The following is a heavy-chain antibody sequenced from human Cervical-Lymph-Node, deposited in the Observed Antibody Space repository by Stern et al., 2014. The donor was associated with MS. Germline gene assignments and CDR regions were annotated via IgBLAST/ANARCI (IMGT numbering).Heavy chain of an antibody. CDR2: LHASGAT. Sequence: VQLVQSGPGLVKPSQTLSLTCTVSGASISSGTSYWSWIRQPPGGGLEWIGRLHASGATHYNPPLKSRVTTSGDKSQHQFFLHLNSVTAADTAVYYCARGHWELLGNNYFDSWGQGTLVTVSS. CDR3: ARGHWELLGNNYFDS. D-gene: IGHD1-26*01. J-gene: IGHJ4*02. CDR1: GASISSGTSY. V-gene: IGHV4-61*02.